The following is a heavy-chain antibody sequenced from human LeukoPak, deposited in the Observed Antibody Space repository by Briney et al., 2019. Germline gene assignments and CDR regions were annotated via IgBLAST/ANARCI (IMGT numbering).Heavy chain of an antibody. CDR2: INHSGST. CDR1: GGSICSYY. Sequence: PSETLSLTCTVSGGSICSYYWSWIRQPPGKGLEWIGEINHSGSTNYNPSLKSRVTISVDTSKNQFSLKLSSVTAADTAVYYCARLFFFDYWGQGTLVTVSS. CDR3: ARLFFFDY. J-gene: IGHJ4*02. V-gene: IGHV4-34*01.